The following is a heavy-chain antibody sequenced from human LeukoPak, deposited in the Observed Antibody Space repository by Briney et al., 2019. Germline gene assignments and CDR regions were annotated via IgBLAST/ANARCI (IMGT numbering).Heavy chain of an antibody. CDR1: GDSISSGTYY. J-gene: IGHJ3*02. V-gene: IGHV4-39*02. D-gene: IGHD5-18*01. Sequence: SETLSLTCTASGDSISSGTYYWGWIRQPPGKGLEWIASIHYSGSTYYNPSLKSRVTISVDTSKNQFSLKLSSVAAPDTAVYYCAREAWIQLWLLNKYAVDIWGQGTLVSVSS. CDR3: AREAWIQLWLLNKYAVDI. CDR2: IHYSGST.